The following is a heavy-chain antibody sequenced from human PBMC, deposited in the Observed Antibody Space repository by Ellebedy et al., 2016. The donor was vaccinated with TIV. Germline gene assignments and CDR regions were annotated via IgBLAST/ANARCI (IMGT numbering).Heavy chain of an antibody. CDR3: ARGPYCSGGSCSAETNYNYYGMDV. CDR1: GGSFSGYY. CDR2: INHSRST. Sequence: SETLSLTXAVYGGSFSGYYWNWIRQPPGKGLEWIGEINHSRSTNFNPSLKSRVTISVDTSLNQFSLKLSSVTAADTAVYYCARGPYCSGGSCSAETNYNYYGMDVWGQGTTVTVSS. J-gene: IGHJ6*02. D-gene: IGHD2-15*01. V-gene: IGHV4-34*01.